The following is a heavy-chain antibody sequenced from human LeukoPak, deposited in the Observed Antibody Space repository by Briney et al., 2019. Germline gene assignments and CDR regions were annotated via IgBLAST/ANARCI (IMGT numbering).Heavy chain of an antibody. Sequence: GGSLRLSCAASGFTFSNAWMSWVRQAPGKGLEWVGRIKSKTDGGTTDYAAPVKGRFTISRDDSKNTLYLQMNSLKTEDTAVYHCTSYFYCSTTSCSFDYWGQGTLVTVSS. CDR3: TSYFYCSTTSCSFDY. CDR2: IKSKTDGGTT. J-gene: IGHJ4*02. V-gene: IGHV3-15*01. D-gene: IGHD2-2*01. CDR1: GFTFSNAW.